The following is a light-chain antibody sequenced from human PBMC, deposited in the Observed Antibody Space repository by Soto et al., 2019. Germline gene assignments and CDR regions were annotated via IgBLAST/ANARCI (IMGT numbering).Light chain of an antibody. CDR3: YSYRGSNAWV. Sequence: QSVLTQPPSVSAAPGQKVTISCSGSSSNIGNNYVSWYQHLPGTAPKLMIYEVSNRPSGASNRFSGSKSGNTASLTISGLQTEDEADYYCYSYRGSNAWVFGGGTKLTVL. V-gene: IGLV1-51*01. J-gene: IGLJ3*02. CDR2: EVS. CDR1: SSNIGNNY.